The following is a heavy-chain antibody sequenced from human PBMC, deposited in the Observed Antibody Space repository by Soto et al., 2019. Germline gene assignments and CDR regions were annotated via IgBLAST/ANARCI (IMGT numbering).Heavy chain of an antibody. CDR2: IIPIFGTA. CDR1: GGTFSSYA. D-gene: IGHD3-3*01. J-gene: IGHJ6*02. V-gene: IGHV1-69*12. CDR3: ARGPPSHLEWLLEP. Sequence: QVQLVQSGAEVKKPGSSVKVSCKASGGTFSSYAISWVRQAPGQGLEWMGGIIPIFGTANYAQKFQGRVTITADASMSTAYIELKTLRSEDTAVYYCARGPPSHLEWLLEPWGQGTTVTVSS.